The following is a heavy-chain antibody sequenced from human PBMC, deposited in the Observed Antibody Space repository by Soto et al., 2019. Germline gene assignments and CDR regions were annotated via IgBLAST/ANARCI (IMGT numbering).Heavy chain of an antibody. J-gene: IGHJ5*02. Sequence: PEESLTISCKVSGYSFTSYWIVWVLRMPGKGLEWMGIIYPGDSDTRYSPSFQGQVTISADKSISTAYLQWSSLKASDTAMYYCARQSSGGTDPGGLDPWGQGTLVTVS. CDR1: GYSFTSYW. CDR2: IYPGDSDT. V-gene: IGHV5-51*01. CDR3: ARQSSGGTDPGGLDP. D-gene: IGHD1-1*01.